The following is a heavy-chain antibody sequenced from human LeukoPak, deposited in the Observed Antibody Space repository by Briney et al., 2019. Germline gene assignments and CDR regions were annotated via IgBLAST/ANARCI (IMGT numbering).Heavy chain of an antibody. D-gene: IGHD4-17*01. J-gene: IGHJ4*02. CDR2: ISAYNGNT. CDR3: ARDGPDYGDYINFDY. V-gene: IGHV1-18*01. CDR1: GYTFTSYG. Sequence: ASVKVSCKASGYTFTSYGISWVRQAPGQGVEWMGWISAYNGNTNYAQKLQGRVTMTTDTSTNTAYMELRSLRSDDTAVYYCARDGPDYGDYINFDYWGQGTLVTVSS.